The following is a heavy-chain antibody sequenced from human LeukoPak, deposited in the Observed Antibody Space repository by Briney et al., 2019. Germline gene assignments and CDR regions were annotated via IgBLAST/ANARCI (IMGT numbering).Heavy chain of an antibody. CDR2: IYYSGST. V-gene: IGHV4-39*01. CDR1: GGSINSSSYY. CDR3: ARQPRYSRSSPHDY. Sequence: SETLSLTCTVSGGSINSSSYYWGWIRQPPGKGLEWIGSIYYSGSTYYNPSLKSRVTISVDTSKNQFSLKLSSVTAADTAVYYCARQPRYSRSSPHDYWCQGTLVTVSS. D-gene: IGHD6-6*01. J-gene: IGHJ4*02.